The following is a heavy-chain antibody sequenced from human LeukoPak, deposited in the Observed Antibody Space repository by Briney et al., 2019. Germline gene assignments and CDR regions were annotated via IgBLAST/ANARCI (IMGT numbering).Heavy chain of an antibody. J-gene: IGHJ4*02. CDR2: INHSGST. CDR1: GGSFSGYY. D-gene: IGHD6-13*01. Sequence: SETLSLTCAVYGGSFSGYYWSWIRQPPGKGLEWIGEINHSGSTNYNPSLKSRVTISVDTSKNQFSLKLSSVTAADTAVYYCARGGHSGSWTPYYFDYWGQGTLVTVSS. V-gene: IGHV4-34*01. CDR3: ARGGHSGSWTPYYFDY.